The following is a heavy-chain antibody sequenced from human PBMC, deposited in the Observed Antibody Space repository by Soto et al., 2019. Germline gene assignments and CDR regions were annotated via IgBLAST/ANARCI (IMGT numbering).Heavy chain of an antibody. V-gene: IGHV4-59*08. CDR2: IYYSGST. CDR1: GGAISSYY. D-gene: IGHD4-17*01. Sequence: SDTLSLTCTVHGGAISSYYWSWIRQPPGKGLEWIGYIYYSGSTNYNPSLKSRVTISVDTSKNQFSLKLSSVTAADTAVYYCARSGPYGDYDYWGQGTLVTVS. J-gene: IGHJ4*02. CDR3: ARSGPYGDYDY.